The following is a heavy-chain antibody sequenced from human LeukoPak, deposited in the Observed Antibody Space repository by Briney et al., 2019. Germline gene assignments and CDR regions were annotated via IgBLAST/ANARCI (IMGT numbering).Heavy chain of an antibody. CDR3: ARGLRGTYYILYYLDY. Sequence: DSVKGRFTISRDNAKNSLYLQMNSLRAEDTAVYYCARGLRGTYYILYYLDYWGQGTLVTVSS. V-gene: IGHV3-7*01. D-gene: IGHD1-26*01. J-gene: IGHJ4*02.